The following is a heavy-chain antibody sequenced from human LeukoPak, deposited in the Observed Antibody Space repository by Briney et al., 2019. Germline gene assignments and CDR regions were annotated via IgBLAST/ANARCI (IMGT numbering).Heavy chain of an antibody. V-gene: IGHV4-61*01. J-gene: IGHJ4*02. CDR2: IYYSGST. D-gene: IGHD5-12*01. Sequence: PSQTLSLTCTVSGGSISSGSYYWSWIRQPPGKGLEWIGYIYYSGSTNYNPSLKSRVTISVDTSKNQFSLKLSSVTAADTAVYYCARVGIVATMFDYWGQGTLVTVSS. CDR1: GGSISSGSYY. CDR3: ARVGIVATMFDY.